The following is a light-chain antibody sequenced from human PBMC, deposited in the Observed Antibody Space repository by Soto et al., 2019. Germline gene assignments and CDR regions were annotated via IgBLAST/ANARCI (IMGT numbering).Light chain of an antibody. V-gene: IGLV5-45*03. J-gene: IGLJ3*02. CDR1: SGIDVGTYR. CDR3: MIWHSSAWV. CDR2: YKSDSNK. Sequence: QSVLTQPSSLTASSGASASLTCTLRSGIDVGTYRIYWYQQKPGSPPQFLLRYKSDSNKQQGSGVPSRFSGSKDASANAGILLISGLQSEDEADYYCMIWHSSAWVFGGGTKVTVL.